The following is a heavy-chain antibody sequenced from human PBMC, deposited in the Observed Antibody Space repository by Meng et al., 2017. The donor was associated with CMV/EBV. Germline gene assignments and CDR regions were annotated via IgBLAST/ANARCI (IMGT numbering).Heavy chain of an antibody. CDR1: GFTFSSYW. Sequence: GGSLRLSCAASGFTFSSYWMSWVRQAPGKGLEWVANIKQDGSEKYHVDSVKGRFTISRDNAKNSLYLQMHSLRAEDTAMYYCARDWGYSGYDSPGYWGQGTLVTVSS. D-gene: IGHD5-12*01. CDR2: IKQDGSEK. CDR3: ARDWGYSGYDSPGY. J-gene: IGHJ4*02. V-gene: IGHV3-7*01.